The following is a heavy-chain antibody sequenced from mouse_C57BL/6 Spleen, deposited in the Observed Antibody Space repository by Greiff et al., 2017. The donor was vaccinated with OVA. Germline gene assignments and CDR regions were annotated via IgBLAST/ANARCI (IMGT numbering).Heavy chain of an antibody. D-gene: IGHD1-1*01. Sequence: QVQLQQSGPELVKPGASVKLSCKASGYTFTSYDINWVKQRPGQGLEWIGWIYPRDGSTKYNEKFKGKATLTVDTSSSTAYMELHSLTSEDSAVYFCARERDYYGSSSWFAYWGQGTLVTVSA. V-gene: IGHV1-85*01. CDR3: ARERDYYGSSSWFAY. CDR1: GYTFTSYD. J-gene: IGHJ3*01. CDR2: IYPRDGST.